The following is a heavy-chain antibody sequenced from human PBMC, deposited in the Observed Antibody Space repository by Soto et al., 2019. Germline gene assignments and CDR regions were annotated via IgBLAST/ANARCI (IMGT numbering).Heavy chain of an antibody. Sequence: TWETLSLTCTVSGGSISSYYWSWIRQPPGKGLEWIGYIYYSGSTNYNPSLKSRVTISVDTSKNQFSLKLSSVTAADTAVYYCARTRARGYSYGLDYYYYYGMDVWGQGTTVTVSS. D-gene: IGHD5-18*01. CDR2: IYYSGST. V-gene: IGHV4-59*01. CDR1: GGSISSYY. J-gene: IGHJ6*02. CDR3: ARTRARGYSYGLDYYYYYGMDV.